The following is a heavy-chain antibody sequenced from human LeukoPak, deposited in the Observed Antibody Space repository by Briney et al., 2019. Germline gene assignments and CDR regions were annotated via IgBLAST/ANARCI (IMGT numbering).Heavy chain of an antibody. CDR1: GFSFSSYS. D-gene: IGHD6-19*01. J-gene: IGHJ4*01. V-gene: IGHV3-48*04. CDR2: ITGSGSST. Sequence: PGGSLRLSCVASGFSFSSYSMNWVRQAPGKWLEWVSYITGSGSSTDYAASVKGRFIISRDNAKDPLFLQMSSLRVEDTAVYCCARGVGSVAGTTDYWGHGNLVTVSS. CDR3: ARGVGSVAGTTDY.